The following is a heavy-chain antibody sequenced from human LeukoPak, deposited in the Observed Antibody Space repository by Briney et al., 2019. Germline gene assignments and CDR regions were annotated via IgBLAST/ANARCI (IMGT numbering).Heavy chain of an antibody. CDR3: ARGRRRNYAY. Sequence: SETLSLTCAVYGGSFSGYYWSWIRQPPGKGLEWIGEINHSGSTNYNPSLESRVTISVDTSKNQFSLKLSSVTAADTAVYYCARGRRRNYAYWGQGTLVTVSS. V-gene: IGHV4-34*01. J-gene: IGHJ4*02. CDR2: INHSGST. CDR1: GGSFSGYY. D-gene: IGHD1-7*01.